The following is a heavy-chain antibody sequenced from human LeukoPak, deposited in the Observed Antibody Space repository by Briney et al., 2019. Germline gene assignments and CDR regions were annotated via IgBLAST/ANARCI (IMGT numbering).Heavy chain of an antibody. D-gene: IGHD2/OR15-2a*01. CDR2: ISDGETT. CDR1: GVSFSSSSSS. Sequence: SETLSLTCTVPGVSFSSSSSSWGWIRQSPGKGLEWIATISDGETTYYNPSLTGRPTISVDTSKNHCSLTLSSVTAADMAVYYCARFSAKIGFDPWGQGTLVIVSS. CDR3: ARFSAKIGFDP. J-gene: IGHJ5*02. V-gene: IGHV4-39*02.